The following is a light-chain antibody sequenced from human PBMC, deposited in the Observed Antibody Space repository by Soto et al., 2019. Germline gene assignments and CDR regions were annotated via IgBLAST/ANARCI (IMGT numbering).Light chain of an antibody. J-gene: IGLJ3*02. V-gene: IGLV2-14*01. CDR3: SSYTSSSTGV. Sequence: QSALTQPASVSGSPGQSITISCTGTSSDVGGYNYVSWYQQHPGKAPKLMIYDVSNRPSGVSNRFSGSKSGNTASLTISGXXXEXEADYYCSSYTSSSTGVFGGGTKLTVL. CDR1: SSDVGGYNY. CDR2: DVS.